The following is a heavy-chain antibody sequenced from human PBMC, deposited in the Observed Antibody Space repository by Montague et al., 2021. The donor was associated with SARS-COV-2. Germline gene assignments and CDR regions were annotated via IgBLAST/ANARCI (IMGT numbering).Heavy chain of an antibody. CDR1: GGSISSGGYY. D-gene: IGHD3-22*01. Sequence: TLSLTCTVSGGSISSGGYYWSWIRQHPGKGLEWIEYIYYSGSTHYNPSLKSRVTISVDTSKNQFSLKLSSVTAADTAVYYCARAATITMIVVVIDAFGIWGQGTMVTVSS. CDR2: IYYSGST. V-gene: IGHV4-31*03. J-gene: IGHJ3*02. CDR3: ARAATITMIVVVIDAFGI.